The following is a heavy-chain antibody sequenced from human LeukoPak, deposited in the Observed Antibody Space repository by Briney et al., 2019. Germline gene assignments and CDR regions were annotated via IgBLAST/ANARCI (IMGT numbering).Heavy chain of an antibody. CDR3: ARGITMVRGVITPFDY. CDR1: GGSFSGYY. CDR2: INHSGST. J-gene: IGHJ4*02. V-gene: IGHV4-34*01. Sequence: PSGTLSLTCAVYGGSFSGYYWSWIRQPPGKGLEWIGEINHSGSTNYNPSLKSRVTISVDTSKNQFSLKLSSVTAADTAVYYCARGITMVRGVITPFDYWGQGTLVTVSS. D-gene: IGHD3-10*01.